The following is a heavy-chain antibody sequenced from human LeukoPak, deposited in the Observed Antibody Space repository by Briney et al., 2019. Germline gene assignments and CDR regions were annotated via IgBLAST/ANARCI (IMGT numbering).Heavy chain of an antibody. Sequence: GASVKVSCKASGYTFTDYYMHWVRQAPGQGLEWMGWVNTNSGGTNYAQKFQGRVTMTRDTSINTAYMELSSLTSDDTAVYYCARGRGTMVRGVIDALDFWGQGSMVTVSS. CDR1: GYTFTDYY. CDR3: ARGRGTMVRGVIDALDF. D-gene: IGHD3-10*01. J-gene: IGHJ3*01. V-gene: IGHV1-2*02. CDR2: VNTNSGGT.